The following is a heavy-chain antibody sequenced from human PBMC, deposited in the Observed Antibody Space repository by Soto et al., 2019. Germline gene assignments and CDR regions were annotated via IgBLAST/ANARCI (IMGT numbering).Heavy chain of an antibody. CDR3: ARLLRDSGSGSYYFDY. D-gene: IGHD3-10*01. Sequence: SETLSLTCTVSGGSISSSSYYWGWIRQPPGKGLEWIGSIYYSGSTYYNPSLKSRVTISVDTSKNQFSLKLSSVTAADTAVYYCARLLRDSGSGSYYFDYWGQGTLVTVSS. J-gene: IGHJ4*02. V-gene: IGHV4-39*01. CDR2: IYYSGST. CDR1: GGSISSSSYY.